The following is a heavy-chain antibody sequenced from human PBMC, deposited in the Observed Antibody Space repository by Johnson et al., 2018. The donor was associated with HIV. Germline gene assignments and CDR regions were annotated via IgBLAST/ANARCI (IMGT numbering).Heavy chain of an antibody. J-gene: IGHJ3*02. D-gene: IGHD3-9*01. CDR2: ISWNSGSI. CDR1: GFTFDDYA. V-gene: IGHV3-9*01. Sequence: QLVESGGGLVQPGRSLRLSCAASGFTFDDYAMHWVRQAPGKGLEWVSGISWNSGSIGYADSVKGRFTISRDNAKNSLYLQMNSLRAEDTALYYCAKGDILTGYSEAFDIWGQGTMVTVSS. CDR3: AKGDILTGYSEAFDI.